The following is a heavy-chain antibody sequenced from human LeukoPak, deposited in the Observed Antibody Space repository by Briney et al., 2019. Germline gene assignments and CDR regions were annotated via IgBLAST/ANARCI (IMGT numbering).Heavy chain of an antibody. J-gene: IGHJ5*02. D-gene: IGHD2-2*01. Sequence: GGSLRLSCAASGFTFSSYAMSWVRQAPGKGLEWVSAISGSGGSTYYADSVKGRFTISRDNSKNTLYLQMNSLRAEDTAVYYCAKETRYCSSTSCPNWFDPWGQGTLVTVSS. V-gene: IGHV3-23*01. CDR1: GFTFSSYA. CDR2: ISGSGGST. CDR3: AKETRYCSSTSCPNWFDP.